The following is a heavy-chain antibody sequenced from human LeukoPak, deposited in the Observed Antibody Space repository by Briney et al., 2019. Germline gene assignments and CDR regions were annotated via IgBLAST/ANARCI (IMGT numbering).Heavy chain of an antibody. CDR2: ISGSGGST. Sequence: PGGSLRLSCAASGFTFSSYSMNWVRQAPGKGLEWVSAISGSGGSTYYADSVKGRFTISRDNSKNTLYLQMNSLRAEDTAVYYCAKDYDILTGYYPSDAFDIWGQGTMVTVSS. D-gene: IGHD3-9*01. CDR1: GFTFSSYS. V-gene: IGHV3-23*01. CDR3: AKDYDILTGYYPSDAFDI. J-gene: IGHJ3*02.